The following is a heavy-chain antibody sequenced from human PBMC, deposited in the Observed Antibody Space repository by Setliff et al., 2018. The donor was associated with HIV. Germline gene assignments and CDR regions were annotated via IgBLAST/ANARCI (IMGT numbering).Heavy chain of an antibody. J-gene: IGHJ5*01. V-gene: IGHV4-39*01. CDR1: GGSISTNNYY. Sequence: SSETLSLTCTVSGGSISTNNYYWAWIRQPPGKGLEWIGTIDYSGNTYYNASLRSRAIISGDTSKNQFSLNLNSVTASETAVYYCARHRYRFGIDSWGQGALVTVSS. D-gene: IGHD3-16*01. CDR2: IDYSGNT. CDR3: ARHRYRFGIDS.